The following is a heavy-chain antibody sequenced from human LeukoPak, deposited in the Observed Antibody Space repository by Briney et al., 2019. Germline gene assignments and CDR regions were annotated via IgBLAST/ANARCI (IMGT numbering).Heavy chain of an antibody. J-gene: IGHJ3*02. Sequence: TGGSLRLSCAASGFTFSSYAMHRVRQAPGKGLEWVAVISYDGSNKYYADSVKGRFTISRDNSKNTLYLQMNSLRAEDTAVYYCARALLLGAFDIWGQGTMVTVSS. V-gene: IGHV3-30*04. CDR1: GFTFSSYA. CDR3: ARALLLGAFDI. CDR2: ISYDGSNK. D-gene: IGHD1-26*01.